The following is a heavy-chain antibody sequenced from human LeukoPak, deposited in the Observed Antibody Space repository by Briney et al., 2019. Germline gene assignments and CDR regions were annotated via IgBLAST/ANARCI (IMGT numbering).Heavy chain of an antibody. D-gene: IGHD3-10*01. J-gene: IGHJ5*01. CDR2: IYYSGST. Sequence: PSETLSLTCTVSGGSISSSSYYWGWIRQPPGKGLEWIVSIYYSGSTNYNPSLKSRVTISLDTSKSQFSLKLTSVTAADTAIYYCARGPYYHGSGTWFDSWGQGTLVTVSS. CDR1: GGSISSSSYY. V-gene: IGHV4-39*07. CDR3: ARGPYYHGSGTWFDS.